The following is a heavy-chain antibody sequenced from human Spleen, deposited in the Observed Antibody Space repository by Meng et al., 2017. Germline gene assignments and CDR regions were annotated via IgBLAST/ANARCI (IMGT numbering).Heavy chain of an antibody. CDR2: ISYSGST. D-gene: IGHD2-2*01. J-gene: IGHJ5*02. V-gene: IGHV4-30-4*01. CDR1: GGSISSGDYF. CDR3: ARWYQLLNWFDP. Sequence: QVQLQESGPGLVKPSQTLFLTCSVSGGSISSGDYFWSWIRQPPGKGLEWIGCISYSGSTYYDPSLKSRITISVDTSKNQFSLKLSSVTAADTAVYYCARWYQLLNWFDPWGQGTLVTVSS.